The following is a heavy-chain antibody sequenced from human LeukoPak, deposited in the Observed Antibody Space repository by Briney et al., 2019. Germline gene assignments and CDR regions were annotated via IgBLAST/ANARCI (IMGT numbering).Heavy chain of an antibody. J-gene: IGHJ4*02. CDR3: ARDGKQWLAAFDY. CDR1: GDSISTYY. CDR2: IYKSGNT. D-gene: IGHD6-19*01. Sequence: LETLSLTCTVSGDSISTYYWGWIRQSPGKGLEWIGNIYKSGNTNYNPSLKSRVTISIDTSKNQFSLKLSSLSTADTAVYYCARDGKQWLAAFDYWGLGTLVTVSP. V-gene: IGHV4-59*01.